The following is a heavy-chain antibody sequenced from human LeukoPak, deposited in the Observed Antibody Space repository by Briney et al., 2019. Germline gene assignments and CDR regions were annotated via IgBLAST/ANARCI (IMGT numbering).Heavy chain of an antibody. V-gene: IGHV4-39*01. J-gene: IGHJ4*02. CDR3: ARGARYSSSSGELDY. CDR2: IYYSGSN. CDR1: GGSISSSSYY. D-gene: IGHD6-6*01. Sequence: SETLSLTCTVSGGSISSSSYYWGWIRQPPGKGLEWIGSIYYSGSNYYNPSLKSRVTISVDTSKNQFSLKLSSVTAADTAVYYCARGARYSSSSGELDYWGQGTLVTVSS.